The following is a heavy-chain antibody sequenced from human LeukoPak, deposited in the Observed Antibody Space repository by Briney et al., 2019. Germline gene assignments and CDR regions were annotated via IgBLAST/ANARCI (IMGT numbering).Heavy chain of an antibody. V-gene: IGHV1-18*04. CDR1: GYTFTSYG. Sequence: ASVKVSCKASGYTFTSYGISRVRQAPGQGLEWMGWISAYNGNTNYAQKLRGRVTMTTDTSTSTAYMELRSLRSDDTAVYYCASHYCSSTSCYADYGMDVWGKGTTVTVSS. CDR3: ASHYCSSTSCYADYGMDV. J-gene: IGHJ6*04. CDR2: ISAYNGNT. D-gene: IGHD2-2*01.